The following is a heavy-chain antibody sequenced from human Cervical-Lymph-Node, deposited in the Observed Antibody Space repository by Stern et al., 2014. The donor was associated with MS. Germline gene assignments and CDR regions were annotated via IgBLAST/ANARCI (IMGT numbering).Heavy chain of an antibody. CDR2: IYPRDSDT. CDR3: ARQGIGGGKVFYYYAMDV. Sequence: VQLGQSGAEVKKPGESLKISCKGSGYSFTSYWIGWVRQMPGDGLEWMAMIYPRDSDTRYRPSFQGQVTISADESISTAYLQWSSLKASDTAIYFCARQGIGGGKVFYYYAMDVWGQGTTVTVSS. D-gene: IGHD2-15*01. V-gene: IGHV5-51*01. J-gene: IGHJ6*02. CDR1: GYSFTSYW.